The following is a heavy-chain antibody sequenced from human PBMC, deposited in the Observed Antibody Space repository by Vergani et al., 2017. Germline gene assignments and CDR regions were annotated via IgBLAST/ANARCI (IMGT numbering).Heavy chain of an antibody. Sequence: QVQLQESGPGLVKPSQTLSLTCTVSGGSISSGDDYWSWIRQPPGKGLEWIGYIYYSGSTYYNPSLKSRVTISVDTSKNQFSLKLRSVTAADTAVYYCARDLRYGSGSYTYWGQGTLVTVSS. CDR3: ARDLRYGSGSYTY. J-gene: IGHJ4*02. D-gene: IGHD3-10*01. CDR2: IYYSGST. CDR1: GGSISSGDDY. V-gene: IGHV4-30-4*08.